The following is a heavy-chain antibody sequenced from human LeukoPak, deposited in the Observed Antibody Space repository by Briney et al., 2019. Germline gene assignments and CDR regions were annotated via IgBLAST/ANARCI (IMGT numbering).Heavy chain of an antibody. V-gene: IGHV6-1*01. CDR1: GDSVSSNSAA. J-gene: IGHJ4*02. CDR3: ARGGRQLVLSDFDY. CDR2: TYYRSKWYN. D-gene: IGHD6-13*01. Sequence: SQTLSLTCAIPGDSVSSNSAAWNWIRQSPSRGLEWLGRTYYRSKWYNDYAVSVKSRITINPDTSKNQFSLQLNSVTPEDTAVYYCARGGRQLVLSDFDYWGQGTLVTVSS.